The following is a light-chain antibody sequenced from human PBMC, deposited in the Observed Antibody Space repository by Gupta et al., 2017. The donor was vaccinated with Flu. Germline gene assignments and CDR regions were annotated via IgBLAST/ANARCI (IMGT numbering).Light chain of an antibody. CDR3: SSYGGTNILV. CDR2: EVT. Sequence: QSALTQPPSASGSPGQSVTISCTGTTTDVGGYNYVSWYQQHPGKAPKLLIYEVTKRPSGVPDRFSGSKSGNTASLTVSGLQAEDEADYYCSSYGGTNILVFGTGTKVTVL. J-gene: IGLJ1*01. CDR1: TTDVGGYNY. V-gene: IGLV2-8*01.